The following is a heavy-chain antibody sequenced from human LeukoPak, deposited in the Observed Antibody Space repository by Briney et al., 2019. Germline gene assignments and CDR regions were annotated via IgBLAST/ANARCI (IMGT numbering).Heavy chain of an antibody. J-gene: IGHJ4*02. D-gene: IGHD1-26*01. CDR1: GYTLTELS. Sequence: ASVTVSFKVSGYTLTELSMHWVRQAPGKGLEWMGGFDPEDGETIYAQKFQGRVTMTEDTPTDTAYMELSSLRSEDTAVYYCATDHPFVFQVGATRNFDYWGQGTLVTVSS. CDR3: ATDHPFVFQVGATRNFDY. V-gene: IGHV1-24*01. CDR2: FDPEDGET.